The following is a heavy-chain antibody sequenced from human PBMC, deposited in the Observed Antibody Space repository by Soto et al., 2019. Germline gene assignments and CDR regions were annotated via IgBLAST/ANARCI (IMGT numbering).Heavy chain of an antibody. J-gene: IGHJ4*02. CDR2: MNPGSGKT. CDR3: ARGRSCSGVTCFPLTLDH. D-gene: IGHD2-15*01. V-gene: IGHV1-8*01. CDR1: GYTFSNYD. Sequence: QVQLVQSGVEVKQPGASVRISCKASGYTFSNYDINWVRKASGQGLEWMGWMNPGSGKTKSPEKFGGRVTMTWNTSIGTTYLEVSSLKSDDTAVYYCARGRSCSGVTCFPLTLDHWGPGTLITVSS.